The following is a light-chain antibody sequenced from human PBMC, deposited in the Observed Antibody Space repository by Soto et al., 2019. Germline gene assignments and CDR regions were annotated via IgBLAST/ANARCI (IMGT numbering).Light chain of an antibody. CDR2: WNS. CDR3: AAWDDNLSGLYV. V-gene: IGLV1-47*01. CDR1: ASTIGRNY. Sequence: QSVLTQSPSASGTPGQRVTISCSGSASTIGRNYVYWYQQLPGTAPKLLIYWNSQRPSGVPDRFSGSKSGNSASLAISGLRSEDEADYYCAAWDDNLSGLYVFGAGTKLTVL. J-gene: IGLJ1*01.